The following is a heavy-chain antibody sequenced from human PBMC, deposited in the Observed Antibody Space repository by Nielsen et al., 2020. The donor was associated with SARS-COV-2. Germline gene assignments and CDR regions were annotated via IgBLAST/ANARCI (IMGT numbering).Heavy chain of an antibody. V-gene: IGHV4-30-4*01. J-gene: IGHJ4*02. CDR3: ARGPVYYSEAPDH. CDR2: SRYSYYT. CDR1: GDSITGDYY. D-gene: IGHD3-22*01. Sequence: SETLSLTCTVSGDSITGDYYWSWIRQPPGKGLEWMGLSRYSYYTYYNSSLTSRISMSFDTSKNQFSLKLTSVTAADTAMYYCARGPVYYSEAPDHWGQGTLFTVSS.